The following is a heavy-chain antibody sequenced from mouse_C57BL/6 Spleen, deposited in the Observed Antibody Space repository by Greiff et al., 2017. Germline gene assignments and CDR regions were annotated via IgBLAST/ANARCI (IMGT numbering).Heavy chain of an antibody. V-gene: IGHV1-55*01. CDR3: ARRGYDYDVAWFAY. CDR1: GYTFTSYW. CDR2: IYPGSGST. D-gene: IGHD2-4*01. Sequence: QVQLKQPGAELVKPGASVKMSCKASGYTFTSYWITWVKQRPGQGLEWIGDIYPGSGSTNYNEKFKSKATLTVDTSSSTAYMQLSSLTSEDSAVYYCARRGYDYDVAWFAYWGQGTLVTVAA. J-gene: IGHJ3*01.